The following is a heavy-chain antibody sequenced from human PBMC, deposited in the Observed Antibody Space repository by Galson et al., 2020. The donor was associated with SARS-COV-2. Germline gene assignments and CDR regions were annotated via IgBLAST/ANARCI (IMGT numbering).Heavy chain of an antibody. CDR1: GYTFTSYY. CDR3: ARVRWYYDSSGYYFDY. D-gene: IGHD3-22*01. Sequence: ASVKVSCKASGYTFTSYYMHWVRQAPGQGLEWMGIINPSGGSTSYAQKFQGRVTMTRDTSTSTVYMELSSLRSEDTAVYYCARVRWYYDSSGYYFDYWGQGTLVTVSS. J-gene: IGHJ4*02. CDR2: INPSGGST. V-gene: IGHV1-46*03.